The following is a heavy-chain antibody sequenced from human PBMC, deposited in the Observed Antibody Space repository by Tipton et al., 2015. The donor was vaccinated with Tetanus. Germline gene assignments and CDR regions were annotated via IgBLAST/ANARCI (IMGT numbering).Heavy chain of an antibody. CDR3: ARGLPRAPSYLAY. CDR1: GGSLRSGDYQ. V-gene: IGHV4-61*08. D-gene: IGHD5-18*01. CDR2: ISPSGRT. J-gene: IGHJ4*02. Sequence: TLSLTCSVSGGSLRSGDYQWNWIRQPPGKGLEWLAYISPSGRTNSNYSLKSRITISQDKSKNQFSLRLTSVTAADTAVYFCARGLPRAPSYLAYWGQGQQVIVSS.